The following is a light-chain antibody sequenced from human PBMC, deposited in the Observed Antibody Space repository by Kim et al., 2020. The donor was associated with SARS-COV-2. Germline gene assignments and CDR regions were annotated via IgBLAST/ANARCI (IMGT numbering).Light chain of an antibody. CDR2: DAS. Sequence: SPGERATLSCRASPSVSNYLAWYQQRPGQAPRLLIYDASNRATGILARFSGSGSGTDFTLTISSLEPEDFAVYYCQQRNNWPPVTFGGGTKVEIK. V-gene: IGKV3-11*01. CDR3: QQRNNWPPVT. CDR1: PSVSNY. J-gene: IGKJ4*01.